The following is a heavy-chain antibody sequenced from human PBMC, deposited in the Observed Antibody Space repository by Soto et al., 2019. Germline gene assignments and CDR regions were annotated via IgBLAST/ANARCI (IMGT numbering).Heavy chain of an antibody. D-gene: IGHD3-3*01. CDR3: ARDGRFLEWFTITTRAGGMDV. Sequence: QVQLVQSGAEVKKPGASVKVSCKASGYTFTGYYMHWVRQAPGQGLEWMGWINPNSGGTNYAQKLQGWVNMTRDTSISTAYMELSRLRSDDTAVYYCARDGRFLEWFTITTRAGGMDVWGQGTTVTVSS. CDR1: GYTFTGYY. J-gene: IGHJ6*02. CDR2: INPNSGGT. V-gene: IGHV1-2*04.